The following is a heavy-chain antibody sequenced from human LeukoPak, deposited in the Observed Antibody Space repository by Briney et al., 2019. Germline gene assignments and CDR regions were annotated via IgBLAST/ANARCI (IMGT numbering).Heavy chain of an antibody. J-gene: IGHJ3*02. CDR1: GGSISSYY. Sequence: ASETLSLTCTVSGGSISSYYWSWIRQPPGKGLEWIGYIYYSGSTNYNPSLKSRVTISVDTSKNQFSLKLSSVTAADTAVYYCARDLRGSDAFDIWGQGTMVTVSS. V-gene: IGHV4-59*01. D-gene: IGHD4-23*01. CDR3: ARDLRGSDAFDI. CDR2: IYYSGST.